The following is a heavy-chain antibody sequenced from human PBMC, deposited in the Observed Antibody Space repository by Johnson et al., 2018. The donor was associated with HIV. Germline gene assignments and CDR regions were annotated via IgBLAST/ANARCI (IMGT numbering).Heavy chain of an antibody. V-gene: IGHV3-20*04. CDR1: GFTFDDYG. CDR3: ARDGGYNLWSGWPPGAFDF. D-gene: IGHD3-3*01. J-gene: IGHJ3*01. Sequence: VQLVESWGGVVRPGGSLRLSCAASGFTFDDYGMSWVRQAPGKGLEWVSGINWNGGSTGYADSVKGRFTISRDNAKNSLYLQMNSLRAEDTAVYYCARDGGYNLWSGWPPGAFDFWGQGTMVTVSS. CDR2: INWNGGST.